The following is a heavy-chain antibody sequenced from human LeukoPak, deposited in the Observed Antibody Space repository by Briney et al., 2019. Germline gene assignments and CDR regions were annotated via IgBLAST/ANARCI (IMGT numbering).Heavy chain of an antibody. D-gene: IGHD1-1*01. Sequence: ASVKVSCKTSGYTFTSYGISWVRQAPGQGLEWMGWISAYNGNTNCVQKFRGRVAMTTDTSTSTVYMDLRSLRSDDTAVYYCARDIATVQHQDWGQGTLVTVSS. CDR2: ISAYNGNT. CDR3: ARDIATVQHQD. V-gene: IGHV1-18*01. CDR1: GYTFTSYG. J-gene: IGHJ4*02.